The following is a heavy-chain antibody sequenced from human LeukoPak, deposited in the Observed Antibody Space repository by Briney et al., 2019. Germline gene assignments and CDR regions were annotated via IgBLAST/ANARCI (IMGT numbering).Heavy chain of an antibody. CDR1: GGSFSGYY. V-gene: IGHV4-34*01. CDR3: ARGKHVVTAIRYYYYYMDV. CDR2: INHSGST. J-gene: IGHJ6*03. Sequence: SETLSLTCAVYGGSFSGYYWSWIRQPPGKGLEWIGEINHSGSTNYNPSLKSRVTISVDTSKNQFSLKLSSVTAADTAVYYCARGKHVVTAIRYYYYYMDVWGKGTTVTVSS. D-gene: IGHD2-21*02.